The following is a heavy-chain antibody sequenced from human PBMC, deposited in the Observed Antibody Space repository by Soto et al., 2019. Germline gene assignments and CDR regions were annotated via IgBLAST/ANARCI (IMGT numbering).Heavy chain of an antibody. Sequence: QLQLQESGPGLVKPSETLSLTCTVSGGSISSRSYYWGWIRQPPGNGLEWIGSIYYSGSTYYNPSLKSRVTISVDTSKNQFSLKLSSVTSADTAVDYCASLGLEFTMVRGVCYMYVWGKGTTVTVSS. CDR3: ASLGLEFTMVRGVCYMYV. D-gene: IGHD3-10*01. CDR2: IYYSGST. V-gene: IGHV4-39*01. J-gene: IGHJ6*03. CDR1: GGSISSRSYY.